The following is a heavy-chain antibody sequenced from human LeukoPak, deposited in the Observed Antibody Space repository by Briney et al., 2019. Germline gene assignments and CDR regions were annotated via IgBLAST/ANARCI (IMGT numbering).Heavy chain of an antibody. V-gene: IGHV3-33*01. Sequence: PGGSLRLSCTASGFTFSYHGMHWVRHAPGKGLERVAVLWYDGSNKYYADSVKGRFTISRDNAKNSLYLQTNSLRAEDTAVYYCARVPARDSYFDYWGQGAQVTVSS. J-gene: IGHJ4*02. CDR3: ARVPARDSYFDY. D-gene: IGHD5-24*01. CDR1: GFTFSYHG. CDR2: LWYDGSNK.